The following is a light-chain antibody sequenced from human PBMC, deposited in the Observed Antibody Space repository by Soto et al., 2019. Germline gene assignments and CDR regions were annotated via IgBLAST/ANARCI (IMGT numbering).Light chain of an antibody. CDR2: DAS. CDR3: QQYNSYL. Sequence: DIQMTQSPSTLSASVGDRVTITCRASQSISSWLAWYQQKPGKAPKLLIYDASSLESGVPSRFSGSGSGTEFTLTIXSLQPDDFAPYYCQQYNSYLFGQGTKVDTK. J-gene: IGKJ1*01. CDR1: QSISSW. V-gene: IGKV1-5*01.